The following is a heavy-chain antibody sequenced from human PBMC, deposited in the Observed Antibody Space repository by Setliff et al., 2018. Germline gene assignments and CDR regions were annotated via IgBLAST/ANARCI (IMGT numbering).Heavy chain of an antibody. V-gene: IGHV4-31*03. CDR1: GGSFSSGGYY. J-gene: IGHJ4*02. D-gene: IGHD1-1*01. CDR2: IYYSGTT. CDR3: ARTGTYRYFDY. Sequence: SETLSLTCTVSGGSFSSGGYYWNWIRQHPGKGLEWIGYIYYSGTTYSNPTLKSRVTISVDTSKSQFSLSLNSVTAADTAVYYCARTGTYRYFDYWGRGTLVTVS.